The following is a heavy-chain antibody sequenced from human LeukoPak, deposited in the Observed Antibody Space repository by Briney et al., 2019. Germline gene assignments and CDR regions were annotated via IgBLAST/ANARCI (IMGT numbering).Heavy chain of an antibody. J-gene: IGHJ6*02. CDR2: INPSGGST. V-gene: IGHV1-46*01. Sequence: GASVKVSCKASGYTFTSYYMHWVRQAPGQGLEWMGIINPSGGSTSYAQKFQGRVTKTRDTSTSTVYMELRSLRSEDTAVYYCARELSLYIVVVPAATDTYYYGMDVWGQGTTVTVSS. D-gene: IGHD2-2*01. CDR3: ARELSLYIVVVPAATDTYYYGMDV. CDR1: GYTFTSYY.